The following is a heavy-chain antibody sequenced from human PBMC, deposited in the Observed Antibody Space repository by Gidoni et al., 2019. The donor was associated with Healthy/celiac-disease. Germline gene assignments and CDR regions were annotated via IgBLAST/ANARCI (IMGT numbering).Heavy chain of an antibody. J-gene: IGHJ4*02. Sequence: QVQLVESGGGVVQPGRSLRLSCAALGFTFRRYGMHWVRQAPGKGLEWVAVIWYDGSNKYYADSVKGRFTISRDNSKNTLYLQMNSLRAEDTAVYYCARGGLDGYNYALFDYWGQGTLVTVSS. D-gene: IGHD5-12*01. V-gene: IGHV3-33*01. CDR1: GFTFRRYG. CDR2: IWYDGSNK. CDR3: ARGGLDGYNYALFDY.